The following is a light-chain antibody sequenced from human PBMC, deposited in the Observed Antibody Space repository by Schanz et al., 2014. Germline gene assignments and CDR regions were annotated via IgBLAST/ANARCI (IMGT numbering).Light chain of an antibody. J-gene: IGKJ1*01. CDR2: AAS. Sequence: DIQMTQSPSSLSASVGDRVILTCPASQDINNYLNWYQQKPGKAPKLLIYAASSLQSGVPSRFSGSGSGTEFTLNISSLQPDDFATYYCQQYNSYSGTFGQGTKVEIK. CDR1: QDINNY. CDR3: QQYNSYSGT. V-gene: IGKV1-16*01.